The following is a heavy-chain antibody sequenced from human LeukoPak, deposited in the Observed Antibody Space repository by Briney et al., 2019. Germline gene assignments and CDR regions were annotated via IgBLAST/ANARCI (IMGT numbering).Heavy chain of an antibody. CDR3: ARLLNCDSVSGHVFDL. Sequence: PSDTLSLTYSVCGGSIRNTEYYWGWIRRPPGKRLEWIASIYYTGTTSYNPSLKSRVTISVDTSSNQFSLRLRSVTAADTSVLFWARLLNCDSVSGHVFDLWGQGTVVTVSS. CDR1: GGSIRNTEYY. J-gene: IGHJ3*01. CDR2: IYYTGTT. D-gene: IGHD2-15*01. V-gene: IGHV4-39*01.